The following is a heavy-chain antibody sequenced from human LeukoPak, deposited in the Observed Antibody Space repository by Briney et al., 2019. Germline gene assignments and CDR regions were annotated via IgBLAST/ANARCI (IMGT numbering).Heavy chain of an antibody. CDR3: AGDIAAAVDY. Sequence: GRCLCLSCTPAGPTFSSYWMQWVSQAAGEGLVWVSRIESAGISTNSADSVRGRFTISRDNAKNTLYLQMNRLRAEDTVIYYCAGDIAAAVDYWGEGTLVTVSS. CDR1: GPTFSSYW. J-gene: IGHJ4*02. V-gene: IGHV3-74*01. CDR2: IESAGIST. D-gene: IGHD6-13*01.